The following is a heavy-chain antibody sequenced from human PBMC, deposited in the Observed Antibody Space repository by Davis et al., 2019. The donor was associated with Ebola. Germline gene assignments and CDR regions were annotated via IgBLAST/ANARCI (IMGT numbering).Heavy chain of an antibody. D-gene: IGHD2-15*01. Sequence: SETLSPTCAVYGGSFSGYYWSWIRQPPGKGLEWIGEINHSGSTNYNPSLKSRVTISVDTSKNQFSLKLSSVTAADTAVYYCARGRFADIVVVVAAIPYFDYWGQGTLVTVSS. J-gene: IGHJ4*02. CDR2: INHSGST. CDR1: GGSFSGYY. CDR3: ARGRFADIVVVVAAIPYFDY. V-gene: IGHV4-34*01.